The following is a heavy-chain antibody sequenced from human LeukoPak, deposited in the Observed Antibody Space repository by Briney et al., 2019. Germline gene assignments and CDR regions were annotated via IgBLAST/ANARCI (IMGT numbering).Heavy chain of an antibody. V-gene: IGHV3-21*05. CDR1: GFTFSRYA. CDR2: INTDSSDI. Sequence: GGSLRLSCAASGFTFSRYAMNWVRQAPGKGLEGVSYINTDSSDIHYADSVKGRFTISRDNARNTLYLQLSSPRAEDSAVYYCARDTFHPGLIDSWGQGTLVTVSS. D-gene: IGHD2-21*01. CDR3: ARDTFHPGLIDS. J-gene: IGHJ4*02.